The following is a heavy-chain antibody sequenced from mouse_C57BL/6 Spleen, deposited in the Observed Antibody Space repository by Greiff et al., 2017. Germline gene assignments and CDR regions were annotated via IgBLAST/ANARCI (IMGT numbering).Heavy chain of an antibody. Sequence: DVQLVESGGGLVKPGGSLKLSCAASGFTFSSYTMSWVRQTPEKRLEWVATISGGGGNTYYPDSVKGRFTISRDNAKNTLYLQMSSLRSEDTALYYCARHTNYGSSLYAMDYWGQGTSVTVSS. CDR1: GFTFSSYT. CDR2: ISGGGGNT. CDR3: ARHTNYGSSLYAMDY. D-gene: IGHD1-1*01. J-gene: IGHJ4*01. V-gene: IGHV5-9*01.